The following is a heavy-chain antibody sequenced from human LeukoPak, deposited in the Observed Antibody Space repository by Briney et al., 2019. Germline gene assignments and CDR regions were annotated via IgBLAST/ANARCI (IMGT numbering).Heavy chain of an antibody. Sequence: PSETLSLTCTVSGGSLSRSNYYWGWIRQPPGKGLEWIATIYYSGTTYYNPSLKSRVTISVDTSKNQFSLRLSSVTAADTAVYYCATSQRGYSGYDWGQGTLVTVSS. CDR3: ATSQRGYSGYD. V-gene: IGHV4-39*01. J-gene: IGHJ4*02. D-gene: IGHD5-12*01. CDR1: GGSLSRSNYY. CDR2: IYYSGTT.